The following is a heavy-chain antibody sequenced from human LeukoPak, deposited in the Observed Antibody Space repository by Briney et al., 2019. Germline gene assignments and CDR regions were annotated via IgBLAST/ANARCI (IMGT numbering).Heavy chain of an antibody. Sequence: GGSLRLSCAASGFTFSSYGMHWVRQAPGKGLVWVSRINHDGSSTNYADSVKGRFTISRDNAKNTVYLQMNSLRAEDTAVYYCVRDWGYDSSGYWQKYFDTWGQGTLVTVSS. CDR1: GFTFSSYG. CDR2: INHDGSST. D-gene: IGHD3-22*01. J-gene: IGHJ4*02. CDR3: VRDWGYDSSGYWQKYFDT. V-gene: IGHV3-74*01.